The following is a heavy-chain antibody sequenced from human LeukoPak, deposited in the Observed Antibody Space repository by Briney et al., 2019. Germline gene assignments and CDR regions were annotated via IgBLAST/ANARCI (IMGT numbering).Heavy chain of an antibody. V-gene: IGHV4-59*08. CDR3: ARLTGYSSGWYGGDLYYFDY. J-gene: IGHJ4*02. CDR1: GGSISSYY. CDR2: IYYSGST. D-gene: IGHD6-19*01. Sequence: PSETLSLTCTVSGGSISSYYWSWIRQPPGKGLEWIGYIYYSGSTNYKPSLKSRVTISVDTSKNQFSLKLSSVTAADTAVYYCARLTGYSSGWYGGDLYYFDYWGQGTLVTVSS.